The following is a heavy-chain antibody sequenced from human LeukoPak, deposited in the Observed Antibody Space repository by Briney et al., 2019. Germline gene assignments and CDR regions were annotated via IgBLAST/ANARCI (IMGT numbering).Heavy chain of an antibody. V-gene: IGHV1-18*01. J-gene: IGHJ4*02. CDR3: ARDQFYRPYRGEAISFDY. CDR2: ISAYNGNT. CDR1: GYTFTSYG. D-gene: IGHD3-10*01. Sequence: ASVKVSCKASGYTFTSYGITWVRQAPGQGLEWMGWISAYNGNTHYAQKLQGRVTMTTDTSTSTAYMDLRSLRSDDTAVYYCARDQFYRPYRGEAISFDYWGQGTLVTVSS.